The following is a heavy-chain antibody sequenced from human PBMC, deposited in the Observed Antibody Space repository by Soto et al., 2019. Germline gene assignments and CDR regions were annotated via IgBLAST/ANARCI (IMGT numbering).Heavy chain of an antibody. CDR3: AKDNGSGCDWLRVGDASDI. CDR2: VTADGGT. V-gene: IGHV3-23*01. D-gene: IGHD5-12*01. J-gene: IGHJ3*02. CDR1: GFTVSSHA. Sequence: GGSLRLSCEGSGFTVSSHAMTWIRQAPGKGPEWVSTVTADGGTYYADSVKGRFAMSRDNSKNTLYPQMNSLRGEDTAVYYCAKDNGSGCDWLRVGDASDIWGQGTMVTVSS.